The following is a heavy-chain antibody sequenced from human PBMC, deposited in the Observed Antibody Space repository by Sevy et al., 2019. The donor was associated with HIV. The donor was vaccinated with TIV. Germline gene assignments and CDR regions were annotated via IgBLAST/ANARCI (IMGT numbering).Heavy chain of an antibody. CDR3: AGENAWGRGYS. J-gene: IGHJ4*02. D-gene: IGHD1-26*01. CDR2: IYYNGHI. V-gene: IGHV4-59*08. Sequence: SETLSLTCTVSGGSITSLYWNGIRQPPGKGLEWIANIYYNGHINYNPSLKSRVTLSLDTSKNQFSLRLGSVTAADTAMYYCAGENAWGRGYSWGQGTLVTVSS. CDR1: GGSITSLY.